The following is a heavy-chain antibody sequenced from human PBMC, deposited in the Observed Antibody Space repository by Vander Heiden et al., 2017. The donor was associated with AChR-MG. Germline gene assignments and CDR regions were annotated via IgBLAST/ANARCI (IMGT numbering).Heavy chain of an antibody. Sequence: QVQLVELVGGVVPPGRSLRLSCAASGFPFSSNGMHWVRQAPGKGLEWVAVISYDGSNKYYADSVEGRFTISRDNSKNTLYLQMNSLRAEDTAVYYCAKARLYYYDSSGNFDYWGQGTLVTISS. J-gene: IGHJ4*02. D-gene: IGHD3-22*01. CDR3: AKARLYYYDSSGNFDY. V-gene: IGHV3-30*18. CDR1: GFPFSSNG. CDR2: ISYDGSNK.